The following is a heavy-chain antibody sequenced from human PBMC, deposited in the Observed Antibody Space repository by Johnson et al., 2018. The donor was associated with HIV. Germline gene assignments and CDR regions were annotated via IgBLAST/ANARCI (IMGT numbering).Heavy chain of an antibody. CDR2: INQAGREK. V-gene: IGHV3-7*05. CDR3: TPDGYNLGGAFDI. CDR1: GFTFGNYW. J-gene: IGHJ3*02. D-gene: IGHD5-24*01. Sequence: VQLVESGGGLVQPGGSLRLSCAASGFTFGNYWMSWVRQAPGKGLGGGANINQAGREKYEEDRVKGRFTISRDNAKNAAYLQMNSLRAEDTAVYYCTPDGYNLGGAFDIWGQGTMVTVSS.